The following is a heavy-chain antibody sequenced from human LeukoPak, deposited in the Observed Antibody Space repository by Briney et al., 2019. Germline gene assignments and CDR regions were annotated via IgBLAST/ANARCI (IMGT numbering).Heavy chain of an antibody. D-gene: IGHD2-2*01. J-gene: IGHJ4*02. CDR2: IYYSGST. V-gene: IGHV4-59*08. CDR3: ARQAYCSSTSCYGFDY. CDR1: GGXISSYY. Sequence: PSETLSLTCTVSGGXISSYYCSWIRQPPGKGLEWIGYIYYSGSTNYNPSLKIRVTISVDTSKKKFSLKLSSVPAADTAVYYCARQAYCSSTSCYGFDYWGQGILVTVSS.